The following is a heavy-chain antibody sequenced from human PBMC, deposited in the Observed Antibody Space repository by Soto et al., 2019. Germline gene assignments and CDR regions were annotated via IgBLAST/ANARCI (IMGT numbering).Heavy chain of an antibody. J-gene: IGHJ6*02. Sequence: SVKVSCKASGGTFSSYASSWVRQAPGQGLEWMGGIIPIFGTANYAQKFQGRVTITADESTSTAYMELSSLRSEDTAVYYCARDLRFRGIVYGMDVWGQGTTVTVSS. CDR3: ARDLRFRGIVYGMDV. V-gene: IGHV1-69*13. D-gene: IGHD3-10*01. CDR2: IIPIFGTA. CDR1: GGTFSSYA.